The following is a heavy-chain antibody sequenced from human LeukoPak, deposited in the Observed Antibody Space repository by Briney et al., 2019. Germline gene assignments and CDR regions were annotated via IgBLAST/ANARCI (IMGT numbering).Heavy chain of an antibody. CDR3: AKGRGTMTLYYFDY. Sequence: GGSLRLSCAVSGFTVSSNYMSWVRQAPGKGLEWVSVIYSGGSTYYADSLKGRFTISKDKSKNTLYLQMTSMRAEDTAVYYCAKGRGTMTLYYFDYWGQGTLVTVSS. J-gene: IGHJ4*02. V-gene: IGHV3-66*01. CDR2: IYSGGST. CDR1: GFTVSSNY. D-gene: IGHD3-22*01.